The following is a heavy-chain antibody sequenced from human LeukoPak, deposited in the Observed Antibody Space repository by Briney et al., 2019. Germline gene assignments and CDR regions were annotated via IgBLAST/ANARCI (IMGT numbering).Heavy chain of an antibody. D-gene: IGHD3-9*01. Sequence: GGSLRLSCAASGFSFSDYWMHWVRQAPGKGLVWVSRISTDGSRTDYADSVKGRFTISRDNARTPLYLQMNSLRAEDTAVYYCARAPYDILTGYRPKYYFDSWGQGTLVTVSS. V-gene: IGHV3-74*01. CDR2: ISTDGSRT. CDR3: ARAPYDILTGYRPKYYFDS. J-gene: IGHJ4*02. CDR1: GFSFSDYW.